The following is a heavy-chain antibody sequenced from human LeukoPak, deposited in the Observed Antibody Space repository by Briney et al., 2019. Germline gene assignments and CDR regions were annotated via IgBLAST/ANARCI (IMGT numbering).Heavy chain of an antibody. Sequence: PGGSLRLSCAASGFTFDDYGMSWVRQAPGKGLEWVSAISGSGGSTYYADSVKGRFTISRDNSKNTLYLQMNSLRAEDTAVYYCATNRYCTNGVCYLFVYWGQGTLVTVSS. CDR3: ATNRYCTNGVCYLFVY. J-gene: IGHJ4*02. D-gene: IGHD2-8*01. V-gene: IGHV3-23*01. CDR2: ISGSGGST. CDR1: GFTFDDYG.